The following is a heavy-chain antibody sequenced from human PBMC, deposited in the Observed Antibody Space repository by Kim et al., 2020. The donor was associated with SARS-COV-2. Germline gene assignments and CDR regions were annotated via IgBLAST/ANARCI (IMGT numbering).Heavy chain of an antibody. J-gene: IGHJ5*02. Sequence: SVKVSCKASGGTFSSYAISWVRQAPGQGLEWMGGIIPIFGTANYAQKFQGRVTITADESTSTAYMELSSLRSEDTAVYYCAGDLRYSSGLNWFDPWGQGTLVTVSS. CDR2: IIPIFGTA. V-gene: IGHV1-69*13. CDR1: GGTFSSYA. CDR3: AGDLRYSSGLNWFDP. D-gene: IGHD6-19*01.